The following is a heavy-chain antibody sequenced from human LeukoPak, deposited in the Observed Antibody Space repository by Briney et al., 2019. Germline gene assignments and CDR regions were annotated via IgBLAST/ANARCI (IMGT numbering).Heavy chain of an antibody. CDR2: MSPNCGNT. D-gene: IGHD2-2*01. Sequence: ASVKVSCKASGYTFTSYGINWGRQANGQGHEWMGWMSPNCGNTGYAHKFQGRVTMIRNTSLSTAYMVLSSLVSEDAAVFFFSRVNILPAAVVYHYYSMDVWGKGTTVTVSS. CDR1: GYTFTSYG. V-gene: IGHV1-8*01. J-gene: IGHJ6*03. CDR3: SRVNILPAAVVYHYYSMDV.